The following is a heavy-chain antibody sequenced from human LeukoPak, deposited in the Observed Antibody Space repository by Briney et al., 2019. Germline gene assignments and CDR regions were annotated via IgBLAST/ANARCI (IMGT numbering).Heavy chain of an antibody. Sequence: SETLSLTCTVSGDSISSYYWSWIRQPPGKGLEWIGYSYYSGSTKYNPSLKSRVTILVVTSKNQFSLKLSSVTAADTAVYFCARVFYGGSSQYFDYWGQGTPVTVSS. CDR3: ARVFYGGSSQYFDY. V-gene: IGHV4-59*01. CDR1: GDSISSYY. CDR2: SYYSGST. J-gene: IGHJ4*02. D-gene: IGHD4-23*01.